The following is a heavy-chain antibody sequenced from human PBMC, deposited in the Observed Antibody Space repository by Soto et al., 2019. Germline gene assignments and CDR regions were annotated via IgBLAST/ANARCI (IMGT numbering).Heavy chain of an antibody. CDR2: ISYDGSNK. CDR3: ARDALDYYGSGRLGYFDY. CDR1: GFTFSSYA. V-gene: IGHV3-30-3*01. J-gene: IGHJ4*02. D-gene: IGHD3-10*01. Sequence: GGSLRLSCAASGFTFSSYAMHWVRQAPGKGLEWVAVISYDGSNKYYADSVKGRFTISRDNSKNTLYLQMNSLRAEDTAVYYCARDALDYYGSGRLGYFDYWGQGTLVTVSS.